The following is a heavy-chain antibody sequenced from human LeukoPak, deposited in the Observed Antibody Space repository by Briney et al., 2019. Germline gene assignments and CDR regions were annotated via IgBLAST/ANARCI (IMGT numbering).Heavy chain of an antibody. CDR1: GYTFTGYY. CDR2: INPNSGGT. J-gene: IGHJ5*02. V-gene: IGHV1-2*06. D-gene: IGHD6-19*01. CDR3: AREKGWLVRWFDP. Sequence: ASVKVSCKASGYTFTGYYMHWVRQAPGQGLEWMGRINPNSGGTNYAQKFQGRVTMTRDTSISTAYMELSRLRSDDTAVYYCAREKGWLVRWFDPWGQGTLVTVSS.